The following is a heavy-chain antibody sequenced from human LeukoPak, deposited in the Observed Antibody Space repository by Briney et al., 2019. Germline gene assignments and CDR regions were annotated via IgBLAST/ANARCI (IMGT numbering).Heavy chain of an antibody. CDR1: GFTFSSYA. Sequence: GGSLRLSCAASGFTFSSYAMSWVRQAPGKGLEWVSAISGSGGSTYYADSVKGRFTISRDNSKNTLYLQMNSLGAEDTAVYYCAKAEVVPAASPWFDPWGQGTLVTVSS. V-gene: IGHV3-23*01. CDR3: AKAEVVPAASPWFDP. D-gene: IGHD2-2*01. J-gene: IGHJ5*02. CDR2: ISGSGGST.